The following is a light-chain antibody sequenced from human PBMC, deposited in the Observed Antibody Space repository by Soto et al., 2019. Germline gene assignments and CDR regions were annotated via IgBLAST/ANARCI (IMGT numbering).Light chain of an antibody. CDR1: SSDVGGYNY. CDR2: DVS. V-gene: IGLV2-14*01. CDR3: TSYTSSSTLTV. J-gene: IGLJ1*01. Sequence: QSVLTQPASVSGSRGQSITISCTGTSSDVGGYNYVSWYQQHPGKAPKVMIYDVSNRPSGVSNRFSGSKSGNTASLTISGLQAEDEADYYCTSYTSSSTLTVFGTGT.